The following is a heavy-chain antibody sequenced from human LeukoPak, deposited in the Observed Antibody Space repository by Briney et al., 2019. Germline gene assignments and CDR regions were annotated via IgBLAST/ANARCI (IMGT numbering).Heavy chain of an antibody. J-gene: IGHJ2*01. V-gene: IGHV4-59*01. CDR2: ISYSGST. D-gene: IGHD3-10*01. CDR3: ARGSGSYYNSLWYFDL. CDR1: GGSISTYY. Sequence: SETLSLTCTVSGGSISTYYWSWIRQPPGKGLQWIGDISYSGSTNYNPSLKSRVTISLDTSKKQLSLKLRSVTAADTAVYYCARGSGSYYNSLWYFDLWGRGTLVTVSS.